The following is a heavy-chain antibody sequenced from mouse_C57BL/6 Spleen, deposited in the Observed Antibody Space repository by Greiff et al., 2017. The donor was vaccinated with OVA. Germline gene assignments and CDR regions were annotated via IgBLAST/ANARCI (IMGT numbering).Heavy chain of an antibody. Sequence: VQLQQSGPELVKPGASVKISCKASGYAFSSSWMNWVKQRPGKGLEWIGRIYPGDGDTNYNGKFKGKATLTADKSSSPAYMQLSSLTSEDSAVYFCAREAYYGSSGGDYWGQGTTLTVSS. J-gene: IGHJ2*01. CDR2: IYPGDGDT. CDR1: GYAFSSSW. V-gene: IGHV1-82*01. CDR3: AREAYYGSSGGDY. D-gene: IGHD1-1*01.